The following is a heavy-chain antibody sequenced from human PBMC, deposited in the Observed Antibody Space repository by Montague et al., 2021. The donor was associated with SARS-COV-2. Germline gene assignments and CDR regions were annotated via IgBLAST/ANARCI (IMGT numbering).Heavy chain of an antibody. CDR2: INHSGST. CDR1: AGSFSGYS. J-gene: IGHJ5*02. D-gene: IGHD2-21*02. V-gene: IGHV4-34*01. CDR3: ARRSRVVTAIWALRTSLTSWFDP. Sequence: SETLSLTCAVYAGSFSGYSWSWIRQPPRKGLEWIGEINHSGSTXXXPSXXXRVTISVDTSKNRFSLKLSSVTAADTAVYYCARRSRVVTAIWALRTSLTSWFDPWGQGTLVTVSS.